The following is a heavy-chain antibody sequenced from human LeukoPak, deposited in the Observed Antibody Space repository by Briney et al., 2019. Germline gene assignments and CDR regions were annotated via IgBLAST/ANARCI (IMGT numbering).Heavy chain of an antibody. D-gene: IGHD3-16*01. J-gene: IGHJ3*02. CDR3: ARSLRGTKHYSAFEI. CDR2: IYTSGST. Sequence: SETLSLTCTVSGGSISSYYWSWIRQPAGKGLEWIGRIYTSGSTNYNPSLKSRVTISVDKSKNQFSLKLSSVTAADTAVYYCARSLRGTKHYSAFEIWGQGTMVTASS. CDR1: GGSISSYY. V-gene: IGHV4-4*07.